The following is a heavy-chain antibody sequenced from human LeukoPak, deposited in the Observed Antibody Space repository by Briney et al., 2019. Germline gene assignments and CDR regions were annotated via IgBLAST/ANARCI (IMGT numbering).Heavy chain of an antibody. CDR3: AKSLSPVL. J-gene: IGHJ4*02. D-gene: IGHD3-16*02. Sequence: AGGSLRLSCVASGFSISNFWMHWVRQAPGKGLMWVSRISNDATTTNYADSVKGRFTISRDNAKNMVYLQMNSLRAEDTAVYYSAKSLSPVLWGQGTLVTVSS. V-gene: IGHV3-74*01. CDR1: GFSISNFW. CDR2: ISNDATTT.